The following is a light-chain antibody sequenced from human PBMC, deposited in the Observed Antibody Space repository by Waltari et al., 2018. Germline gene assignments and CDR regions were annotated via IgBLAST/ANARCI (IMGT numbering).Light chain of an antibody. CDR2: GAT. J-gene: IGKJ1*01. CDR3: QQYGTSPGT. Sequence: EIVLTQSPGTLSLSPGDRATLSCRASQTVSSSYLAWYQQKPGQPPRLLIYGATSRATGIPDRFRGSGSGTEFTRTISRLEREDFAVYHCQQYGTSPGTFGQGTKVEIK. V-gene: IGKV3-20*01. CDR1: QTVSSSY.